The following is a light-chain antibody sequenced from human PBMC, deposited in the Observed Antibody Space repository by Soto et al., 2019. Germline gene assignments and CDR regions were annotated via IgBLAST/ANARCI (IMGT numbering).Light chain of an antibody. CDR1: SGYSTYA. CDR3: QSLGTGIQV. V-gene: IGLV4-69*01. Sequence: QAVVTQSPSASASLGASVKLTCTLSSGYSTYAIAWHQQQSEKGPRFLMKINYDGTHSKGDGFFDRFSGSSSGAVRHLTISSLQSDDEADYYCQSLGTGIQVFGGGTKVTVL. CDR2: INYDGTH. J-gene: IGLJ3*02.